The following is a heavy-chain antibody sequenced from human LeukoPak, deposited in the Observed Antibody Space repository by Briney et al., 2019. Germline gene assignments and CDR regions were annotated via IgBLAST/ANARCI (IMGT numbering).Heavy chain of an antibody. V-gene: IGHV3-53*01. D-gene: IGHD1-14*01. CDR2: LYSDGKT. CDR1: GFTVITND. Sequence: EGSVRLSCAASGFTVITNDMTWVRQAPGKGLEWVSVLYSDGKTKYADSVQGRFTISRDNSKNTLYLEMNSLSPDDTAVYYCARGVEPLAASTLAYWGQGTLGTVSS. CDR3: ARGVEPLAASTLAY. J-gene: IGHJ4*02.